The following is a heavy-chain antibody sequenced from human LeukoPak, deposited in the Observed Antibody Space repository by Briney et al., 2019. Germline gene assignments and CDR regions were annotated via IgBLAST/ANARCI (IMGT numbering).Heavy chain of an antibody. CDR1: GGSIGSYY. D-gene: IGHD6-19*01. J-gene: IGHJ4*02. V-gene: IGHV4-34*01. Sequence: SETLSLTCTVSGGSIGSYYWSWIRQPPGKGLEWIGEINHSGSTNYNPSLKSRVTISVDTSKNQFSLKLSSVTAADTAVYYCARGEAVAEGGGIDYWGQGTLVTVSS. CDR2: INHSGST. CDR3: ARGEAVAEGGGIDY.